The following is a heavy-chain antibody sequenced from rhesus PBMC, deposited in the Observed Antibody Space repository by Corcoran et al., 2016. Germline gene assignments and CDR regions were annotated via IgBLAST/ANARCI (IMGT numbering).Heavy chain of an antibody. CDR3: ARRDY. Sequence: QVQLQESGPGLVKPSETLSLTCAVSGYSISSGYSWAWNRQPPGMGREYIGHVSGSSWTTYYNPSLKSRVTISKDTLKNQFSLKLNSVTAADTAVYYCARRDYWGQGVLVTVSS. CDR1: GYSISSGYS. V-gene: IGHV4-99*01. CDR2: VSGSSWTT. J-gene: IGHJ4*01.